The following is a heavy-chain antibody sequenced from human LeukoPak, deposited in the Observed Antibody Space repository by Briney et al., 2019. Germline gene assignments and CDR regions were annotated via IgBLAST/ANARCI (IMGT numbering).Heavy chain of an antibody. CDR2: ISYDGTNK. CDR3: AKVELYASGWYGSIDY. Sequence: GGSLRLSCAASGFTFSSYGMHWVRQAPGKGREWVAVISYDGTNKYYADSVRGRFTISRDNSKNTLYLQMDSLRTEDTAVYYCAKVELYASGWYGSIDYWGQGTLVAVSS. J-gene: IGHJ4*02. D-gene: IGHD6-19*01. CDR1: GFTFSSYG. V-gene: IGHV3-30*18.